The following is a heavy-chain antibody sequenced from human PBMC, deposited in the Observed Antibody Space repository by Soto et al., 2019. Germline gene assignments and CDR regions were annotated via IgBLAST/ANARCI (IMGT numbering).Heavy chain of an antibody. J-gene: IGHJ5*02. CDR2: INHSGST. CDR1: GGSFSGYY. Sequence: SETLSLTCAVYGGSFSGYYWSWIRQPPGKGLEWIGEINHSGSTNYNPSLKSRVTISVDTSKNQFSLKLSSVTAADTAVYYCARWSWSDPLGQVNLGTVSS. V-gene: IGHV4-34*01. D-gene: IGHD3-3*01. CDR3: ARWSWSDP.